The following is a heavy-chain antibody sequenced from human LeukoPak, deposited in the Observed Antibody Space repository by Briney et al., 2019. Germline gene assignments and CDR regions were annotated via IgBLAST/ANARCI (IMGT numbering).Heavy chain of an antibody. D-gene: IGHD6-13*01. CDR2: IYDGGGT. CDR3: VRIIPAAGTNYYYMDV. J-gene: IGHJ6*03. CDR1: GGSISSSRYY. Sequence: SETLSLTCTVSGGSISSSRYYWGWIRQPPGKGLEWIGSIYDGGGTYYNPSLKSRVTISVETSKKQFSLRLNSVTAADTAMYYCVRIIPAAGTNYYYMDVWGKGTTVTISS. V-gene: IGHV4-39*07.